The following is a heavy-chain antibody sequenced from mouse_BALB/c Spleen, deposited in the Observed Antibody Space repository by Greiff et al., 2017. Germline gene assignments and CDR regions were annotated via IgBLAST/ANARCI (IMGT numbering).Heavy chain of an antibody. CDR2: INPSSGYT. CDR3: AREDSSGSYAMDY. Sequence: VKLQESGAELAKPEASVKMSCKASGYTFTSYWMHWVKQRPGQGLEWIGYINPSSGYTNYNQKFKDKATLTADKSSSTAYMQLSSLTSEDSAVYYCAREDSSGSYAMDYWGQGTSVTVSS. CDR1: GYTFTSYW. D-gene: IGHD3-2*01. V-gene: IGHV1-7*01. J-gene: IGHJ4*01.